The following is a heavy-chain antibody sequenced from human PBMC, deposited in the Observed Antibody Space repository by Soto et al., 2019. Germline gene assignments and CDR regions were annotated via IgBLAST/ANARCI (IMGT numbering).Heavy chain of an antibody. V-gene: IGHV3-64D*06. CDR3: VKDRWVDY. CDR1: GFSFRTYA. Sequence: GGSLRLSCAASGFSFRTYAMGWVRQAPGKGLQYVSSISSSGVSTYYADSVKGRFTIARDNSKHTLSLQMSSLRPEDTAVYYCVKDRWVDYWGQGTLVTVSS. CDR2: ISSSGVST. J-gene: IGHJ4*02.